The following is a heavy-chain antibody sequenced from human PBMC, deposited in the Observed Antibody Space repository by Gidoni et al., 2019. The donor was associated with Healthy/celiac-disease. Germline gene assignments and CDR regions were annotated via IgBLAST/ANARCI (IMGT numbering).Heavy chain of an antibody. CDR1: GFTFSSYG. J-gene: IGHJ6*02. D-gene: IGHD4-17*01. CDR2: ISYDGSNK. V-gene: IGHV3-30*18. Sequence: QVQLVESGGGVVQPGRSLRLSCAASGFTFSSYGMHWVRQAPGKGLEWVAVISYDGSNKYYADSVKGRFTISRDNSKNTLYLQMNSLRAEDTAVYYCAKDDYGDYKYDDYYYYYGMDVWGQGTTVTVSS. CDR3: AKDDYGDYKYDDYYYYYGMDV.